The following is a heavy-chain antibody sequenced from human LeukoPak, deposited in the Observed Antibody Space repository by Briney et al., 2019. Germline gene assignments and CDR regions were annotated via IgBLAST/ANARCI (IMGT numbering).Heavy chain of an antibody. J-gene: IGHJ4*02. CDR2: IKSKTDGGTT. CDR3: TADMPASSRAADH. CDR1: GFTFSDAW. V-gene: IGHV3-15*01. Sequence: GGSLRLSCAASGFTFSDAWMSWVRQVPGMGLEWVGRIKSKTDGGTTDYSAPVKGRFTISRDDSKNTLYLQINSLKTEDTAVYYCTADMPASSRAADHWGQGTLVTVSS. D-gene: IGHD2-15*01.